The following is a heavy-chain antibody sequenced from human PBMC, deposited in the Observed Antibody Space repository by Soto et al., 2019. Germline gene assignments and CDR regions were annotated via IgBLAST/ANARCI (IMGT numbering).Heavy chain of an antibody. V-gene: IGHV1-69*13. Sequence: SVKVSCKAPGGTFSSYAISWVRQAPGQGLEWMGGIIPIFGTANYAQKFQGRVTITADESTSTAYMELSSLRSEDTAVYYCATAPTGDYAVISYRYWGQGTLVTVSS. J-gene: IGHJ4*02. CDR2: IIPIFGTA. CDR1: GGTFSSYA. D-gene: IGHD4-17*01. CDR3: ATAPTGDYAVISYRY.